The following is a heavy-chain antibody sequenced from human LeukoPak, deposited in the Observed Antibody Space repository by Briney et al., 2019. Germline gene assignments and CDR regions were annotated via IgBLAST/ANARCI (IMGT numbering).Heavy chain of an antibody. D-gene: IGHD4-11*01. CDR3: ARVDYSNYGGSDY. J-gene: IGHJ4*02. Sequence: KPSETLSLTCAVYGGSFSGYYWSWIRQPPGKGLEWIGEINHSGSTNYNPPLKSRVTISVDTSKNQFSLKLSSVTAADTAVYYCARVDYSNYGGSDYWGQGTLVTVSS. CDR1: GGSFSGYY. V-gene: IGHV4-34*01. CDR2: INHSGST.